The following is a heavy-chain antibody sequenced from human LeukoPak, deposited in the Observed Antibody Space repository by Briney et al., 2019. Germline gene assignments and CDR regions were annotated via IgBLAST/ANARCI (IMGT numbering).Heavy chain of an antibody. V-gene: IGHV4-39*01. J-gene: IGHJ4*02. CDR1: GGSISSSSYY. CDR3: ARLDYSNCCDY. CDR2: IYYSGST. D-gene: IGHD4-11*01. Sequence: KPSETLSLTCTVSGGSISSSSYYWGWIRQPPGKGLEWIGSIYYSGSTYYNPSLKSRVTISVDTSKNQFSLKLSSVTAADTAVYYCARLDYSNCCDYWGQGTLVTVSS.